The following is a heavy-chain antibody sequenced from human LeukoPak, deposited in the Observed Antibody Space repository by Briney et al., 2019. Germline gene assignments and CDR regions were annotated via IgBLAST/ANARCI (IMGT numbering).Heavy chain of an antibody. CDR2: ISYSGSA. J-gene: IGHJ4*02. CDR1: GGSISSSY. V-gene: IGHV4-59*08. Sequence: ETLSLTCTVSGGSISSSYWSWIRQPPGKGLEWIGFISYSGSANYNPSLKSRITISVDTSKNQFSLKLSSVTAADTAVYCCARGVAVVPANHYYFDYWGQGSLVTVSS. D-gene: IGHD2-2*01. CDR3: ARGVAVVPANHYYFDY.